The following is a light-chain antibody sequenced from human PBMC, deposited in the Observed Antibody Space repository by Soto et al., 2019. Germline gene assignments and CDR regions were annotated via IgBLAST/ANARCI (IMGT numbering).Light chain of an antibody. V-gene: IGKV3-11*01. Sequence: EIVLTQSPATLSLSPGGRATLSCRASQSVSSYLAWYQQKPGQAPRLLIYDASNRAPGIPARFSGSGSGTDFTLTISSLEPEDFAVYYCQQRSNWPPLTFGGGTKVEIK. J-gene: IGKJ4*01. CDR1: QSVSSY. CDR3: QQRSNWPPLT. CDR2: DAS.